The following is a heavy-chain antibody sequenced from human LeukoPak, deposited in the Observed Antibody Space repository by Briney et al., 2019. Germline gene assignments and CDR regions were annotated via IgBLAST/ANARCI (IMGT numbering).Heavy chain of an antibody. CDR1: GGSFSGYY. J-gene: IGHJ4*02. CDR3: ARKSYNWKFDY. Sequence: SETLSLTCAVYGGSFSGYYWSWIRQPPGKGLEWIGEINHSGSTNYNPSLKSRVTISVDTSKNQFSLKLSSVTAADTAVHYCARKSYNWKFDYWGQGTLVTVSS. D-gene: IGHD1-1*01. V-gene: IGHV4-34*01. CDR2: INHSGST.